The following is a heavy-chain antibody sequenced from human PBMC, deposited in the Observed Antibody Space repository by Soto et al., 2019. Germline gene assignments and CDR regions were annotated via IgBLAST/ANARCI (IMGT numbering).Heavy chain of an antibody. CDR2: IFSTGTT. J-gene: IGHJ5*02. Sequence: QVQLQESGPGLVKPSETLSLTCSVSGGSINNLYWSWIRQPPGKGLEWIAYIFSTGTTSYSPSLKSRVSASVDTSKSQVYLQLNSVTAADTAVYYCARHAQVPYFQQGLDRWGQGTLVTVSS. CDR1: GGSINNLY. CDR3: ARHAQVPYFQQGLDR. V-gene: IGHV4-59*08. D-gene: IGHD3-9*01.